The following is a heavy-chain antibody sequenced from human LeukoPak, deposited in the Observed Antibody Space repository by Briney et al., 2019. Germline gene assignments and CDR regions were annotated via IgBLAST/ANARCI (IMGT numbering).Heavy chain of an antibody. CDR2: ISAYNGNT. CDR3: ARDHSSLDILTGYWNDAFDI. V-gene: IGHV1-18*01. J-gene: IGHJ3*02. D-gene: IGHD3-9*01. CDR1: GYTFTSYG. Sequence: ASVKVSCKASGYTFTSYGISWARQAPGQGLEWMGRISAYNGNTNYAQKLQGRVTMTTDTSTSTAYMELRSLRSDDTAVYYCARDHSSLDILTGYWNDAFDIWGQGTMVTVSS.